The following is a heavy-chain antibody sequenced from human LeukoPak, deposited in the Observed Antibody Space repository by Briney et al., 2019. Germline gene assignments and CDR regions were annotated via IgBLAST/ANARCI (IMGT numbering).Heavy chain of an antibody. D-gene: IGHD6-19*01. J-gene: IGHJ4*02. CDR1: GFTFSSYA. CDR3: AKDGFSSGWYIDY. V-gene: IGHV3-23*01. Sequence: PGGSLRLSCAAPGFTFSSYAMSWVRQAPGKGLEWVSAISGSGGSTYYADSVKGRFTISRDNSRNTLYLQMNTLRAEDTAVYYCAKDGFSSGWYIDYWGQGTLVTVSS. CDR2: ISGSGGST.